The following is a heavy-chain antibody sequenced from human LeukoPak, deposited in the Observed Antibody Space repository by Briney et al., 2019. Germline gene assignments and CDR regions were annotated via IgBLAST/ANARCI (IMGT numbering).Heavy chain of an antibody. CDR3: ARSEGDYYDSSGYYYPRYYFDY. CDR2: ISSSGSTI. Sequence: GGSLRLPCAASGFTFSDYYMSWIRQAPGKGLEWVSYISSSGSTIYYADSVKGRFTISRDNAKNSLYLQMNSLRAEDTAVYYCARSEGDYYDSSGYYYPRYYFDYWGQGTLVTVSS. CDR1: GFTFSDYY. J-gene: IGHJ4*02. V-gene: IGHV3-11*04. D-gene: IGHD3-22*01.